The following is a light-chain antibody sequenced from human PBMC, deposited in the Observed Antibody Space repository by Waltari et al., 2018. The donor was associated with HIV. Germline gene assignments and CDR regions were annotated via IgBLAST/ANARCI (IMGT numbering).Light chain of an antibody. CDR1: SSYVGGYNY. CDR3: SSYTTSSTLGGV. Sequence: QSALTQPASVSGSPGQSITISCTGTSSYVGGYNYVSWYQPHPGKAPKLMIYEVSKRPSGVSNRFSGSKSGNTASLTISGLQADDEADYYCSSYTTSSTLGGVFGGGTKLTVL. V-gene: IGLV2-14*01. J-gene: IGLJ2*01. CDR2: EVS.